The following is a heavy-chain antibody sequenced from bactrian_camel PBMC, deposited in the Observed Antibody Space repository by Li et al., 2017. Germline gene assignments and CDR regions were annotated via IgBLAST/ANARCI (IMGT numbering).Heavy chain of an antibody. CDR1: GYTWSNYC. CDR3: AAKSPGGGWYSPGSYNY. V-gene: IGHV3S9*01. J-gene: IGHJ4*01. CDR2: IDNDGTT. Sequence: HVQLVESGGGSVEAGGSLRLLCTASGYTWSNYCMGWFRQPPGKERELVAFIDNDGTTNYADFVEGRFTISRDNANDTTFLQMNSLMPEDSAMYYCAAKSPGGGWYSPGSYNYWGQGTQVT. D-gene: IGHD6*01.